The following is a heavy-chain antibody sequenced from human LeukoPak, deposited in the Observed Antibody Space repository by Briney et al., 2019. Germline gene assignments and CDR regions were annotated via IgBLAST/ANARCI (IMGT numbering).Heavy chain of an antibody. V-gene: IGHV1-69*05. CDR1: GGTFSSYA. J-gene: IGHJ4*02. CDR2: IIPIFGTT. D-gene: IGHD3-10*01. Sequence: ASVKVSCKASGGTFSSYAISWVRQAPGQGLEWMGGIIPIFGTTNYAQKFQGRVTITTDESTSTAYMELSSLRSEDTAVYYCARMGEGSGCYWRRGVDYWGQGTLVTVSS. CDR3: ARMGEGSGCYWRRGVDY.